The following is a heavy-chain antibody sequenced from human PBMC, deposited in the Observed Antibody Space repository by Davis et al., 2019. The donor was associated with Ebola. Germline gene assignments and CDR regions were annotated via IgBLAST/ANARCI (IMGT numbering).Heavy chain of an antibody. CDR2: IGTAGDT. CDR1: GFTLSSYD. V-gene: IGHV3-13*01. J-gene: IGHJ4*02. CDR3: ARAHFGRSSFDY. Sequence: GESLKIPCAASGFTLSSYDMHRVRQVTGKGPEWVSAIGTAGDTYYPGSVKGRFTISRENAKNSLYLQMNSLRAGDTAVYYCARAHFGRSSFDYWGQGTLVTVSS. D-gene: IGHD6-6*01.